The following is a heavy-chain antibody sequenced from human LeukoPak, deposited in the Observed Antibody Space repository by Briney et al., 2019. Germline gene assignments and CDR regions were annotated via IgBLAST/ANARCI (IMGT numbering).Heavy chain of an antibody. D-gene: IGHD3-22*01. CDR1: GFTFSSYD. CDR2: IGTAGDT. Sequence: GGSLRLSCAASGFTFSSYDMHWVRQATGKGLERVSAIGTAGDTYYPGSVKGRFTISRENAKNSLYLQMNSLRAGDTAVYYCARGGGSSSGYYWSGDAFDIWGQGTMVTVSS. CDR3: ARGGGSSSGYYWSGDAFDI. V-gene: IGHV3-13*01. J-gene: IGHJ3*02.